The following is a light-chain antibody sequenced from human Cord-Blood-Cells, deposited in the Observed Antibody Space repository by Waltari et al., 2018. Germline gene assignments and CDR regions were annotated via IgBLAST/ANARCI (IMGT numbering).Light chain of an antibody. CDR2: GAS. CDR1: QSVSSN. CDR3: QQYNNWPPIT. Sequence: EIVITQSPTTLPVSPGETATLSCRASQSVSSNLAWYQQKPGQAPRLLIHGASTRATGIPARFSGLGSGTEFTLTISSLQSEDFAVYYCQQYNNWPPITFGQGTRLEIK. V-gene: IGKV3-15*01. J-gene: IGKJ5*01.